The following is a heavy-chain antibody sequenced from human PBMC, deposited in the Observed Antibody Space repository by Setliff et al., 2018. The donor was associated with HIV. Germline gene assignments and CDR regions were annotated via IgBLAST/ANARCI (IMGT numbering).Heavy chain of an antibody. CDR3: ARVPFTTGFDY. CDR2: IYHSGGT. D-gene: IGHD3-3*01. J-gene: IGHJ4*02. Sequence: PSETLSLTCTVSGASIGSSGYYWGWIRQPPGRGLEWIGNIYHSGGTHYNPSLRSRVTISVDTSKNHFSLKLSSVTAADTAVFYCARVPFTTGFDYWGQGILVTVSS. V-gene: IGHV4-38-2*02. CDR1: GASIGSSGYY.